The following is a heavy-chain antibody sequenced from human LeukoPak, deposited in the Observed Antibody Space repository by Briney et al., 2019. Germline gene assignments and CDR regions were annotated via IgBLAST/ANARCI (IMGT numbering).Heavy chain of an antibody. CDR3: AQSLGSGNWIGNWFDP. D-gene: IGHD1-1*01. CDR2: IHHSGVT. Sequence: KSSETLSLTCTVSGGSISDYYWSWIRQPRGKGLEFIGYIHHSGVTSSNPSLKSRLTISVDTSNNQFSLKLTSVTAADTAIYYCAQSLGSGNWIGNWFDPWGQGTLVTVSS. J-gene: IGHJ5*02. V-gene: IGHV4-59*08. CDR1: GGSISDYY.